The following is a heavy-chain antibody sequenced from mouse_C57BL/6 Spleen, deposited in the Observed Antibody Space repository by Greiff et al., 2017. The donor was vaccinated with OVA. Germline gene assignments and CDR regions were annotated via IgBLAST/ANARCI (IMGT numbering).Heavy chain of an antibody. D-gene: IGHD1-1*01. CDR3: ARGGYGRGGEYYYAMDY. CDR1: GYTFTSYW. Sequence: QVQLKQPGAELVKPGASVKLSCKASGYTFTSYWMHWVKQRPGRGLEWIGRIDPNSGGTTYNEKLKSKATLTVDKPSSTAYMQLSILTSEDSAVYYCARGGYGRGGEYYYAMDYWGQGTSVTVSS. J-gene: IGHJ4*01. V-gene: IGHV1-72*01. CDR2: IDPNSGGT.